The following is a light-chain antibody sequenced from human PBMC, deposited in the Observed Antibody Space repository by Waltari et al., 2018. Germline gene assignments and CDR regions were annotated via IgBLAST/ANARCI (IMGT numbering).Light chain of an antibody. CDR3: SSYTSSSTLRV. V-gene: IGLV2-14*03. J-gene: IGLJ3*02. Sequence: QSALTQPASVSGSPGQSITISCTGTSSDVGGYNYVSWYQQHPGKAPKPMIYDVSNRPSGVSNRCSGSKSGNTASLTISGLQAEDEADYYCSSYTSSSTLRVFGGGTKLTVL. CDR2: DVS. CDR1: SSDVGGYNY.